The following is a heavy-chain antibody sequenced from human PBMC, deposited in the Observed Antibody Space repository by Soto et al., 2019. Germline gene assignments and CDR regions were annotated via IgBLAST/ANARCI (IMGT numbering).Heavy chain of an antibody. CDR2: IWYDGSNK. V-gene: IGHV3-33*01. J-gene: IGHJ4*02. CDR1: GFTFSSYG. D-gene: IGHD3-22*01. CDR3: ARAGDSSGYQQYNYFDY. Sequence: GGSLRLSCAASGFTFSSYGMHWVRQAPGKGLEWVAVIWYDGSNKYYADSVKGRFTISRDNSKNTLYLQMNSLRAEDTAVYYCARAGDSSGYQQYNYFDYWGQGTLVTVSS.